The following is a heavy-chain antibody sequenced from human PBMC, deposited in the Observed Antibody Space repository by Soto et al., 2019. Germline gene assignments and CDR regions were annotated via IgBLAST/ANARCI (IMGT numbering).Heavy chain of an antibody. CDR1: GFTFSGSA. D-gene: IGHD5-12*01. CDR2: IRSKANSYAT. CDR3: TRPIEAGYDDAFDI. Sequence: GGSLRLSCAASGFTFSGSAMHWVRQASGKGLEWVGRIRSKANSYATAYAASVKGRFTISRDDSKNTAYLQMNSLKTEDTAVYYCTRPIEAGYDDAFDIWGQGTMVTVSS. V-gene: IGHV3-73*01. J-gene: IGHJ3*02.